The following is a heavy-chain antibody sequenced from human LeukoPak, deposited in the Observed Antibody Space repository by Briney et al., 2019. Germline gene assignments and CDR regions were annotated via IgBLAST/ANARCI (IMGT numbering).Heavy chain of an antibody. CDR3: AKSEMYCYGGICYPFYYMDV. V-gene: IGHV1-2*02. D-gene: IGHD2-15*01. CDR1: GYTFTNYA. Sequence: ASVKVSCKASGYTFTNYAMNWVRQAPGQGLEWMGWINPNSGGTNYAQKFQGRVTMTRDTSISTAYMELSRLRSDDTAVYYCAKSEMYCYGGICYPFYYMDVWGKGTTVTVSS. J-gene: IGHJ6*03. CDR2: INPNSGGT.